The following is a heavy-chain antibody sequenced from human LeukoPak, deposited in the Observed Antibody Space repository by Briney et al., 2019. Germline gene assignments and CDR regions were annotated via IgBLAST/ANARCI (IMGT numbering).Heavy chain of an antibody. CDR2: INPIGAST. CDR1: GYIFTSYY. CDR3: ARSQYLLNRDALDI. Sequence: ASVKVSCKASGYIFTSYYVHWMRQAPGQGLQWLGVINPIGASTIYAQNFQGRVTMTRDTSTSTVYMELSSLRSEDTAVYYCARSQYLLNRDALDIWGQGKMVTVSS. D-gene: IGHD1-14*01. J-gene: IGHJ3*02. V-gene: IGHV1-46*01.